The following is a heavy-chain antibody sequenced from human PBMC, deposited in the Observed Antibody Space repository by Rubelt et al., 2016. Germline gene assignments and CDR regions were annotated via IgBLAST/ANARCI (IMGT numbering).Heavy chain of an antibody. CDR3: AASTARLTTDFDY. CDR1: GGSISSGGYS. D-gene: IGHD1-14*01. CDR2: IYYSGST. V-gene: IGHV4-30-4*07. J-gene: IGHJ4*02. Sequence: QVQLQESGPGLVKPSQTLSLTCAVSGGSISSGGYSWSWIRQPPGKGLEWIGYIYYSGSTYYNSSLKSRVPISLDTSKNQFSLKRGPVTAAETAGYYWAASTARLTTDFDYWGQGTLVTVSS.